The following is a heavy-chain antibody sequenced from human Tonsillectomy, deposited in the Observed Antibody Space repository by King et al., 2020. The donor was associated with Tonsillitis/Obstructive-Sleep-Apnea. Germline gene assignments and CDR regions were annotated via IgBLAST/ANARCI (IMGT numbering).Heavy chain of an antibody. Sequence: VQLQQWGAGLLKPSETLSLTCAVYGGSFSDYYWSWIRQPPGKGLEWIGEINPSGRTNYNPSLTSRVTMLVDTSKNQFSLKLNSVTAADTAVYYCARGDILTGYYASTEFDYWGQGTLVTVSS. CDR1: GGSFSDYY. CDR3: ARGDILTGYYASTEFDY. J-gene: IGHJ4*02. V-gene: IGHV4-34*01. CDR2: INPSGRT. D-gene: IGHD3-9*01.